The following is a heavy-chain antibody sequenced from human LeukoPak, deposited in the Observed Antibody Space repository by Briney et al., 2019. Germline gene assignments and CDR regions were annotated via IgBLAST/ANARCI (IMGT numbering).Heavy chain of an antibody. CDR1: GYTFTSYG. J-gene: IGHJ4*02. V-gene: IGHV1-18*01. CDR3: ARDSTSGTRPRDY. D-gene: IGHD1-1*01. Sequence: GASVKVSCKASGYTFTSYGVSWVRQAPGQGLEWMGWISVYNGETDYAQKLQGRVTMTTDTSTSTAYMELRSLRSDDTAVYYCARDSTSGTRPRDYWGQGTLVTVSS. CDR2: ISVYNGET.